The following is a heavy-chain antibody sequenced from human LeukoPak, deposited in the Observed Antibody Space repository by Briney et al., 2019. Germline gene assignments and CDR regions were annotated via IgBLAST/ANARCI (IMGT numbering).Heavy chain of an antibody. CDR1: GFTFSSYS. CDR3: AKGSGNGYGSGPFDY. CDR2: ISPSSSYI. J-gene: IGHJ4*02. D-gene: IGHD3-10*01. V-gene: IGHV3-21*01. Sequence: GGSLRLSCAASGFTFSSYSLAWVRQAPGKGLEWVSSISPSSSYIYYTDSVKGRFNNSRDNAENSLYRQMSGLRAEDTAVYYCAKGSGNGYGSGPFDYWGQGTLVTV.